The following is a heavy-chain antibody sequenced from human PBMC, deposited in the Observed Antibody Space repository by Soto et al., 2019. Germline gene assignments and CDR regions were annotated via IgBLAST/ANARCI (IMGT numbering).Heavy chain of an antibody. CDR2: VSSGGGST. V-gene: IGHV3-64D*06. CDR1: GFTFSAYS. J-gene: IGHJ6*02. D-gene: IGHD2-2*01. CDR3: AKNRYWSSTICFDFSYGLDV. Sequence: AGGSLRLSCSASGFTFSAYSMHWVRLAPGKGLEHVSTVSSGGGSTFYADSVKGRFTISRDNSKNTLYLQMARLRPEDTAVYYCAKNRYWSSTICFDFSYGLDVWGQGTTVTVSS.